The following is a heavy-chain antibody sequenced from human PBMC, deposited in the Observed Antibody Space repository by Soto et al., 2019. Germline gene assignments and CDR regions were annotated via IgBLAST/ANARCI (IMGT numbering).Heavy chain of an antibody. V-gene: IGHV4-34*01. CDR1: GGSFSGYY. J-gene: IGHJ4*02. CDR2: INHSGST. D-gene: IGHD6-13*01. Sequence: QVQLQQWGAGLLKPSETLSLTCAVYGGSFSGYYWSWIRQPPGKGLEWIGEINHSGSTNYNPSLKSRVTISVDTSKNQFSLKLSSVTAADTAVYYCARGPTIAAAGIVYLGQGTLVTVSS. CDR3: ARGPTIAAAGIVY.